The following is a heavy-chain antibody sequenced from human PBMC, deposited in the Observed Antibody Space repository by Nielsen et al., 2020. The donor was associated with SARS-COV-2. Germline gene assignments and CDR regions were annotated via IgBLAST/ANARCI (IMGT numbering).Heavy chain of an antibody. D-gene: IGHD3-3*01. J-gene: IGHJ6*02. CDR1: GFTFSSYS. CDR2: ISSSSSYI. CDR3: ASVPRGFDDFWSGYYFSATYYYCYGMDV. Sequence: GESLKISCAASGFTFSSYSMNWVRQAPGKGLEWVSSISSSSSYIYYADSVKGRFTISRDNAKNSLYLQMNSLRAEDTAVYYCASVPRGFDDFWSGYYFSATYYYCYGMDVWGQGTTVTVSS. V-gene: IGHV3-21*01.